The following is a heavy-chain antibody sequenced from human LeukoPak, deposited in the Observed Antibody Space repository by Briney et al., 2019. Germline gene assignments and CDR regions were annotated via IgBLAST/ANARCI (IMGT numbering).Heavy chain of an antibody. J-gene: IGHJ4*02. Sequence: ASVKVSCKASGYTFTSYGISWVRQAPGQGLEWMGWISAYNGNTNYEQKHQGRGTITTDTSTSTAYMELRSLRSHDTAVYYCARDLAGYDSSGYASDYWGQGTLVTVSS. CDR3: ARDLAGYDSSGYASDY. V-gene: IGHV1-18*01. D-gene: IGHD3-22*01. CDR1: GYTFTSYG. CDR2: ISAYNGNT.